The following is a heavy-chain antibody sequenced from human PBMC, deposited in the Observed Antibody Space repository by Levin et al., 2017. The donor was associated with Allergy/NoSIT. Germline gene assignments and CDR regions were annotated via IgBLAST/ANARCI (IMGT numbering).Heavy chain of an antibody. CDR1: GFTFSSYA. D-gene: IGHD3-10*01. J-gene: IGHJ4*02. CDR2: ISGDGSGS. V-gene: IGHV3-30-3*01. CDR3: ARQDHGSGWDFDY. Sequence: GGSLRLSCAVSGFTFSSYAMHWVRQAPGKGLQWVAAISGDGSGSNYADSVKGRFTISRDNPKNTLHLQMNSLGPEDTAIYYCARQDHGSGWDFDYWGQGTRVTVSS.